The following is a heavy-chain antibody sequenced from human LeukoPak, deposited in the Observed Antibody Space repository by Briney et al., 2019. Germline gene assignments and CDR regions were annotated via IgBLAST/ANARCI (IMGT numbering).Heavy chain of an antibody. Sequence: GGSLRLSCAASGFIFSSYAMNWVRQSPGKGLEWVSVIWYGGSNTYHADSVKGRFTISRDNSKNTVYLQMNSLRAEDTAIYYCAKDSSAYSGSYYDYWGQGTLVTVSS. D-gene: IGHD1-26*01. CDR1: GFIFSSYA. CDR2: IWYGGSNT. V-gene: IGHV3-33*06. J-gene: IGHJ4*02. CDR3: AKDSSAYSGSYYDY.